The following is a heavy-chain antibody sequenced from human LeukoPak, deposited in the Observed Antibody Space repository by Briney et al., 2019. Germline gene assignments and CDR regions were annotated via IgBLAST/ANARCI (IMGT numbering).Heavy chain of an antibody. J-gene: IGHJ4*02. CDR3: ARERTGTKDY. CDR2: IIPIFGTA. V-gene: IGHV1-69*13. D-gene: IGHD1-7*01. CDR1: GGTFSSYA. Sequence: SVKVSCKASGGTFSSYAISWVRQAPGQGLEWMGGIIPIFGTANYAQKFQGRVTITADESTSTAYMELRSLRSDDTAVYYCARERTGTKDYWGQGTLVTVSS.